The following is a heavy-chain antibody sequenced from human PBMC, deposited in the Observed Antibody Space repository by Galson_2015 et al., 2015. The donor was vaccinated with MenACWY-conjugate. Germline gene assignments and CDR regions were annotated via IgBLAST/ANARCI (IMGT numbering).Heavy chain of an antibody. D-gene: IGHD6-19*01. J-gene: IGHJ3*02. V-gene: IGHV3-7*03. CDR1: GFNLNFYA. CDR3: ARSIAVASQAFDI. Sequence: SLRLSCAASGFNLNFYALNWVRQAPGKGLGYVANIKQDGSERYYVDSVKGRFTISRDNAKSSLYLHMNSLRAEDTAVYYCARSIAVASQAFDIWGPGTMVTVSS. CDR2: IKQDGSER.